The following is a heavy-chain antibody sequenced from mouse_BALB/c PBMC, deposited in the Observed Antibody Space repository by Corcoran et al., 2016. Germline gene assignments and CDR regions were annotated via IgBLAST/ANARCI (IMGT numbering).Heavy chain of an antibody. Sequence: QIQLVQSGPELKKPGETVRISCKASGYTFTTAGMQWVQKMPGKGLKWIGWINTHSGVPKYAEDFKGRFAFSLETSASTAYLQISNLKNEDTATYFCARDHEGAMDYWGQGTSVTVSS. V-gene: IGHV9-4*02. CDR2: INTHSGVP. CDR1: GYTFTTAG. CDR3: ARDHEGAMDY. J-gene: IGHJ4*01.